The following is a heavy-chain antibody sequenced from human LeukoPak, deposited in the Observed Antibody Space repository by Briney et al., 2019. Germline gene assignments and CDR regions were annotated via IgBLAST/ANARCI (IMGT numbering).Heavy chain of an antibody. D-gene: IGHD6-19*01. CDR1: VYSFTNYD. CDR2: MNPDNGNT. CDR3: VAYASGSFDY. Sequence: AAVKVSCKASVYSFTNYDINCGRQAPGQGREWMGWMNPDNGNTAYAQKLQGRVTISTNSSDSTAYMELSSLRSEETAVYYCVAYASGSFDYWGQGTLVSVSS. J-gene: IGHJ4*02. V-gene: IGHV1-8*03.